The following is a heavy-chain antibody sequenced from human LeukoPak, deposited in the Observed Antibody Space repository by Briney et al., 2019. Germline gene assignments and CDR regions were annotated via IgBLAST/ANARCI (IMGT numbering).Heavy chain of an antibody. CDR1: GGSISSNSYY. CDR2: IYYSGST. D-gene: IGHD3-10*01. CDR3: ARGGYYGSGNDFRFDP. V-gene: IGHV4-39*01. Sequence: SETLSLTCAVSGGSISSNSYYWGWIRQPPGKGLEWIGSIYYSGSTYYNPSLKSRVTISVDTSKNQFPLKLSSVTAADTAVYYCARGGYYGSGNDFRFDPWGQGTLVTVSS. J-gene: IGHJ5*02.